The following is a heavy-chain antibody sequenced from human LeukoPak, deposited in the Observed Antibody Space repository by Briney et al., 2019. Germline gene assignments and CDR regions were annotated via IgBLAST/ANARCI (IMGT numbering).Heavy chain of an antibody. J-gene: IGHJ4*02. CDR1: GFTFSDYY. CDR2: MSSSGGTI. Sequence: GGSLRLSCAASGFTFSDYYMSWIRQAPGKGPEWVSYMSSSGGTIYYAESVKGRFTISRDNAKKSLYLQMNSLRAEDTAMYYCARGSYSSSWKTFDYWGQGTLVTVSS. V-gene: IGHV3-11*04. D-gene: IGHD6-13*01. CDR3: ARGSYSSSWKTFDY.